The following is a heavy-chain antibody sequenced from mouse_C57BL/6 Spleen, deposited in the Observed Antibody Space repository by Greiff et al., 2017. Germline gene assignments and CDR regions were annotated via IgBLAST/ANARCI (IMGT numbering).Heavy chain of an antibody. CDR1: GYSFTSYY. Sequence: VQGVESGPELVKPGASVKISCKASGYSFTSYYIHWVKQRPGQGLEWIGWIYPGSGNTKYNEKFKGKATLTADTSSSTAYMQLSSLTSEDSAVYYCARSDPYWYFDVWGTGTTVTVSS. CDR2: IYPGSGNT. J-gene: IGHJ1*03. CDR3: ARSDPYWYFDV. V-gene: IGHV1-66*01.